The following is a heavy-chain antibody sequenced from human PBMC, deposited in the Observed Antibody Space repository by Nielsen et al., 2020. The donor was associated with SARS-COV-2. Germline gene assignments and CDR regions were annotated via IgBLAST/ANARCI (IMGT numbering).Heavy chain of an antibody. CDR2: INTGNGDT. Sequence: WVRQAPGQGLEWMGWINTGNGDTKYSHNFKGKVTFTRDTSATTVYMELSSLRSEDTALYFCARGLDRYDILTGPYWGQGTLVTVSS. CDR3: ARGLDRYDILTGPY. V-gene: IGHV1-3*04. J-gene: IGHJ4*02. D-gene: IGHD3-9*01.